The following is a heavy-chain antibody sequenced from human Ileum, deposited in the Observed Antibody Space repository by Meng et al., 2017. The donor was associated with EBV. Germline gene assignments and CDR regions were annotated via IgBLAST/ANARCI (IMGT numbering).Heavy chain of an antibody. CDR1: GCSMGSTNW. CDR3: ARADKVRFDY. Sequence: QVILPASGPHMLKPSGPLALPAPCSGCSMGSTNWWGWVRQPPGKGLEWIGEIYHSGSTNYNPSLKSRVSISVDKSKIQSSLKLSSVTAADTAVYYCARADKVRFDYWGQGTLVTVSS. J-gene: IGHJ4*02. V-gene: IGHV4-4*02. CDR2: IYHSGST.